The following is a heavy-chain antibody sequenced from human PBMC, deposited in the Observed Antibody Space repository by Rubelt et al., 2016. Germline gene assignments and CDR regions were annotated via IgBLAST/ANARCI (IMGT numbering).Heavy chain of an antibody. Sequence: QVQLQESGPGLVKPSQTLSLTCTVSGGSISSGGYYWSWIRQHPGKGLEWIGYIYYSGSTYSNPSLKGWVIISVDTVKNQFSLKLSSVTAADTAVYYCAREPSYYYDSSGPVAFDIWGQGTMVTVSS. CDR3: AREPSYYYDSSGPVAFDI. J-gene: IGHJ3*02. V-gene: IGHV4-31*03. CDR1: GGSISSGGYY. D-gene: IGHD3-22*01. CDR2: IYYSGST.